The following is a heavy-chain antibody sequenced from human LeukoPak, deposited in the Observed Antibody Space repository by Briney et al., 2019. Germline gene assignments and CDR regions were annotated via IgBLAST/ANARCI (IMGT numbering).Heavy chain of an antibody. D-gene: IGHD3-10*01. J-gene: IGHJ6*02. Sequence: GASVKVSCKASGGTFSSYAISWVRQAPGQGLEWMGRIIPILGIANYAQKFQGRVTITADKSTSTAYMELSSLRSEDTAVYYCARDGSGSYYNGDRYYYYYYGMDVWGQGTTVTVSS. CDR1: GGTFSSYA. CDR3: ARDGSGSYYNGDRYYYYYYGMDV. V-gene: IGHV1-69*04. CDR2: IIPILGIA.